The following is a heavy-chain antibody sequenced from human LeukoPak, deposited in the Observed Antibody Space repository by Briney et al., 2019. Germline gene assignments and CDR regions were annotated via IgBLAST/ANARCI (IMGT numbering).Heavy chain of an antibody. Sequence: GGSLRLSCAASGFTFSSYAMHWVRQAPGKGLEWVAVMSYDGSNKYYADSVKGRFTISRDNSKNTLYLQMNSLRAEDTAVYYCARVMGRGAMAPFDYWGQGTLVTVSS. J-gene: IGHJ4*02. D-gene: IGHD3-16*01. V-gene: IGHV3-30-3*01. CDR1: GFTFSSYA. CDR3: ARVMGRGAMAPFDY. CDR2: MSYDGSNK.